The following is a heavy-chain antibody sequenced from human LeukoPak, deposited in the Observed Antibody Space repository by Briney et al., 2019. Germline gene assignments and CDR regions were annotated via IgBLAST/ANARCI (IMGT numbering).Heavy chain of an antibody. Sequence: ASVKVSCKASGGTFSSYAISWVRQAPGQGLEWMGRIIPILGIANYAQKFQGRVTITADKSTSTAYMELSSLRSEDTAVYYCARTRTQWELLTDYWGQGTLVTVSS. V-gene: IGHV1-69*04. CDR3: ARTRTQWELLTDY. CDR1: GGTFSSYA. D-gene: IGHD1-26*01. CDR2: IIPILGIA. J-gene: IGHJ4*02.